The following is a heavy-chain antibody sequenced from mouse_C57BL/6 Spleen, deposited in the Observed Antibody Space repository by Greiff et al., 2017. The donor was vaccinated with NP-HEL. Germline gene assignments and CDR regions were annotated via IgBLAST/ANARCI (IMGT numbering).Heavy chain of an antibody. Sequence: VQLQQSGPELVKPGDSVKISCKASGYSFTGYFMNWVMQSHGKSLEWIGRINPYNGDTFYNQKFKGKATLTVDKSSSTAHMELRSLTSEDSAVYYCARSTMVTTDWYFDVWGTGTTVTVSS. V-gene: IGHV1-20*01. CDR1: GYSFTGYF. D-gene: IGHD2-2*01. J-gene: IGHJ1*03. CDR2: INPYNGDT. CDR3: ARSTMVTTDWYFDV.